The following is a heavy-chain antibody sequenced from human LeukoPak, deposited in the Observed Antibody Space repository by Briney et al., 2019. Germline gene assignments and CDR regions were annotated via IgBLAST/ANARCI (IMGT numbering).Heavy chain of an antibody. CDR2: IYYSGST. CDR1: GGSISSYY. D-gene: IGHD3-3*01. Sequence: SETLSLTCTVSGGSISSYYWSWIRQPPGKGLEWIGYIYYSGSTNYNPSLKSRVTISVDTSKNRFSLKLSSVTAADTAVYYCARYRSGYYTEWGQGTLVTVSS. V-gene: IGHV4-59*01. CDR3: ARYRSGYYTE. J-gene: IGHJ4*02.